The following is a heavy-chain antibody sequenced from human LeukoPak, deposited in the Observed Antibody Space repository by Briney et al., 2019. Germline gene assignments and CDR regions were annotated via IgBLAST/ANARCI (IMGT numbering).Heavy chain of an antibody. CDR1: GGSFSGYY. J-gene: IGHJ6*03. CDR3: AREAWNYYYYYYMDV. Sequence: PSETLSLTCAVYGGSFSGYYWSWIRQPPGKGLEWIGEINHSGSTNYNPSLKSRVTISVDTSKNQFSLKLSSVTAADTAVYYCAREAWNYYYYYYMDVWGKGTTVTVSS. V-gene: IGHV4-34*01. CDR2: INHSGST. D-gene: IGHD1-7*01.